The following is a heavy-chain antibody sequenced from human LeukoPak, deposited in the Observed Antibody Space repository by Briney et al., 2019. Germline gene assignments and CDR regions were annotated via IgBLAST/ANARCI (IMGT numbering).Heavy chain of an antibody. D-gene: IGHD2-2*01. J-gene: IGHJ4*02. Sequence: GASVKVSCKASGYTFTSYDINWVRQATGQGLEWMGWMNPNSGNTGYAQKFQGGVTITRNTSISTAYMELSSLRSEDTAVYYCARGRRRRDIVVVPATWPMGYWGQGTLVTVSS. CDR3: ARGRRRRDIVVVPATWPMGY. CDR1: GYTFTSYD. CDR2: MNPNSGNT. V-gene: IGHV1-8*03.